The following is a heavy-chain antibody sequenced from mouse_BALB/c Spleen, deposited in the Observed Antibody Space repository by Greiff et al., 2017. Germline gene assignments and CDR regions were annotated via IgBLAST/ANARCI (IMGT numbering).Heavy chain of an antibody. CDR1: GYSITSDYA. CDR2: ISYSGST. D-gene: IGHD2-12*01. V-gene: IGHV3-2*02. Sequence: DVKLVESGPGLVKPSQSLSLTCTVTGYSITSDYAWTWIRQFPGNKLEWMGYISYSGSTSYNPSLKSRISITRDTSKNQFFLQLNSVTTEDTATYYCARLRRYFDVWGAGTTVTVSS. J-gene: IGHJ1*01. CDR3: ARLRRYFDV.